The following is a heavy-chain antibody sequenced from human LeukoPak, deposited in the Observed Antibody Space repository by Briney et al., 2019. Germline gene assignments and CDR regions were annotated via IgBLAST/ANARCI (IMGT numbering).Heavy chain of an antibody. D-gene: IGHD2-2*02. CDR1: GYTFTSYG. Sequence: ASVKVSCKASGYTFTSYGISWVRQAPGQGLEWMGWISAYNGNTNYAQKLQGRVTMTTDTSTSTAYMELRSLRSDDTAVYYCARTRGRYCSSTGCYTFDYWGQGTLVTVSS. J-gene: IGHJ4*02. CDR3: ARTRGRYCSSTGCYTFDY. V-gene: IGHV1-18*01. CDR2: ISAYNGNT.